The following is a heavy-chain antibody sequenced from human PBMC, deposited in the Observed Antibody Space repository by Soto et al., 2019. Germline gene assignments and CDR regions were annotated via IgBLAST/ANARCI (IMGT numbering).Heavy chain of an antibody. CDR3: ARGKGMEENYYYHGMDV. CDR2: INGGNGNT. V-gene: IGHV1-3*01. CDR1: GYSFTTYA. Sequence: ASVNVSCKASGYSFTTYALHWVRQAPGQRLEWMACINGGNGNTKYSQKFQDRVTITRDTSASIAYMELSSLRSEDTAVYYCARGKGMEENYYYHGMDVGGQGTTVTVSS. D-gene: IGHD1-1*01. J-gene: IGHJ6*02.